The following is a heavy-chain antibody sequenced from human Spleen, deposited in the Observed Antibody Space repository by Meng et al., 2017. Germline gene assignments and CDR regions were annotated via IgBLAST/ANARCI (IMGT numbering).Heavy chain of an antibody. J-gene: IGHJ3*02. Sequence: SETLSLTCTVSGGSISSYYWSWIRQHPGKGLEWIASIYDSGSTFYNPSLTSRVTISVDRSKKYFSLRLNSVTAADTAVYYCARGSNYYDSSGYYRKAFDIWGQGTKVTVSS. CDR3: ARGSNYYDSSGYYRKAFDI. V-gene: IGHV4-4*09. CDR2: IYDSGST. CDR1: GGSISSYY. D-gene: IGHD3-22*01.